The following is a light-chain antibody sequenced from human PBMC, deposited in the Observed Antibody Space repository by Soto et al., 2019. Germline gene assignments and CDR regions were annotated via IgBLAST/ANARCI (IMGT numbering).Light chain of an antibody. CDR1: SSDVGGYDY. J-gene: IGLJ1*01. V-gene: IGLV2-14*01. CDR2: EVS. CDR3: SSYTSGSLRV. Sequence: QSALTQPASVSGSPGQSITISCTGTSSDVGGYDYVSWYQQHPDKAPKLMIYEVSNRPSGVSSRFSGSKSGNTASLTISGLQAEDEADYYCSSYTSGSLRVFGTGTKLTVL.